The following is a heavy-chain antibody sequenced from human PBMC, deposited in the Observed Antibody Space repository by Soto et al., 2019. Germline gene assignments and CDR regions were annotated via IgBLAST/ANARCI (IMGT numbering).Heavy chain of an antibody. CDR3: ARGYYYYGMDV. CDR1: NGSVSSGTYS. V-gene: IGHV4-30-2*01. J-gene: IGHJ6*02. Sequence: TSETLSLTCTVSNGSVSSGTYSWSWVRQPPGKGLEWIGYIYYSGTTYYTPSLKSRLTMSIDRAHDQFSLNLTSVAAADTAVDFCARGYYYYGMDVWGQGITVTVSS. CDR2: IYYSGTT.